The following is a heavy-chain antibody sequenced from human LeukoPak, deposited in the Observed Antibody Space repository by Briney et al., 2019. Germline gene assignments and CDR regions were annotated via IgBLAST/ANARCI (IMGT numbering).Heavy chain of an antibody. CDR3: VGGDSREL. J-gene: IGHJ4*02. V-gene: IGHV3-21*01. Sequence: GGSLRLSCAGSGFSFNTYTMNWVRQAPGKGLEWISSIGRTSVDKYYAASVRGRFTISRDNSKNSLYVEMSSLRAEDTAVYYCVGGDSRELWGQGTLVTVTS. D-gene: IGHD3-22*01. CDR2: IGRTSVDK. CDR1: GFSFNTYT.